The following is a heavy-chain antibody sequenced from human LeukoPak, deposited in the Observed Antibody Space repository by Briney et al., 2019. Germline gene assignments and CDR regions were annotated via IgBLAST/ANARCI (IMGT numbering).Heavy chain of an antibody. Sequence: ASVKLSRKVSGYTLTGYYMHWVRQAPGQGLVWMRCITPNSGGTNYTQKFQVRVTLTRDTSISTAHMALNSQRPDDTAMYYCAKRRGPPSARPKAGNSNYNLSYPWGQGTLVTVSS. J-gene: IGHJ5*02. CDR1: GYTLTGYY. CDR3: AKRRGPPSARPKAGNSNYNLSYP. CDR2: ITPNSGGT. V-gene: IGHV1-2*02. D-gene: IGHD6-6*01.